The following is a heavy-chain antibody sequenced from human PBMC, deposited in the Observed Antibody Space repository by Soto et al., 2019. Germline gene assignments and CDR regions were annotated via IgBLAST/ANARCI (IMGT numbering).Heavy chain of an antibody. Sequence: QVQLVQSGAEVKKPGSSVKVSCKASGGTFSSYTISWLRQAPGQGLEWMGRIIPILGIANYAQKFQSRVTIIADKSPSTAYVELSSLRSEDTAVYYCARENFAGDIVVVPAAMSYYYGMDVWGQGTTVAVSS. J-gene: IGHJ6*02. CDR3: ARENFAGDIVVVPAAMSYYYGMDV. D-gene: IGHD2-2*01. CDR1: GGTFSSYT. CDR2: IIPILGIA. V-gene: IGHV1-69*08.